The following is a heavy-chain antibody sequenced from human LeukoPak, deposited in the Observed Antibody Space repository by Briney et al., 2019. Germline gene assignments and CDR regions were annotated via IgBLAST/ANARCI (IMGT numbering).Heavy chain of an antibody. J-gene: IGHJ4*02. V-gene: IGHV1-2*02. CDR3: ASRPRGIWGSYRYDD. CDR2: INPNSGGT. Sequence: ASVKVSCKASGYTFTGYYMHWVRQAPGQGLEWMGWINPNSGGTNYARKFQGRVSMTTDTSITTGYMELSGLRFDDTAVNYCASRPRGIWGSYRYDDWGQGTLVTVSS. CDR1: GYTFTGYY. D-gene: IGHD3-16*02.